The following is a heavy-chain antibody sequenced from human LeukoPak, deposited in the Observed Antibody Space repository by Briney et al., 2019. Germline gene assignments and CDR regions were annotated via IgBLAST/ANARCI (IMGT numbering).Heavy chain of an antibody. CDR1: GFTFSSYE. D-gene: IGHD6-19*01. V-gene: IGHV3-48*03. J-gene: IGHJ6*02. CDR2: ISSSGSTI. Sequence: PGGSLRLSCAASGFTFSSYEMNWVRQAPGKGLEWVSYISSSGSTIYYADSVKGRFTISRDNAKYSLYLQMNSLRAEDTAVYHCARVAVAGFYYYYGMDVWGQGTTVTVSS. CDR3: ARVAVAGFYYYYGMDV.